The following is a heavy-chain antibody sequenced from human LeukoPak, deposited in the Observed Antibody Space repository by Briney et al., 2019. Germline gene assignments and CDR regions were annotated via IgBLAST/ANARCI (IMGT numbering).Heavy chain of an antibody. CDR1: GGSISSSNW. CDR3: ARSHPLTYCSGGSCYSRRYYFDY. V-gene: IGHV4-4*02. D-gene: IGHD2-15*01. Sequence: SETLSLTCAVSGGSISSSNWWSWVRQPPGKGLEWIGEIYHSGSTNYNPSLKSRVTISVDKSKNQFSLKLSSVTAADTAVYYCARSHPLTYCSGGSCYSRRYYFDYWGQGTLVTVSS. CDR2: IYHSGST. J-gene: IGHJ4*02.